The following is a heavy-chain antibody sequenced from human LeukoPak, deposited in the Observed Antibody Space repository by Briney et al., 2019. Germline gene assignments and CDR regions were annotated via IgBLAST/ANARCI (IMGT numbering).Heavy chain of an antibody. CDR3: AGGSGTYSPDY. CDR1: GFTFSRYD. CDR2: VTSNGDRT. D-gene: IGHD3-10*01. V-gene: IGHV3-64*01. Sequence: GGSLRLSCAASGFTFSRYDMHWVSQAPGKGLEYVSGVTSNGDRTFYAKSVKGRFTISRDNSKNTLYLQMGSLRAEDMAVYYCAGGSGTYSPDYWGQGTLVTVSS. J-gene: IGHJ4*02.